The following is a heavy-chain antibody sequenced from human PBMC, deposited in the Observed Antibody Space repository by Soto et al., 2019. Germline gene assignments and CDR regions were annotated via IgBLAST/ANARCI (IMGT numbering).Heavy chain of an antibody. V-gene: IGHV5-51*01. D-gene: IGHD6-13*01. J-gene: IGHJ6*02. Sequence: GESLKISCKGSGYSLTSYWIGWVRQMPGKGLEWMGIIYPGDSDTRYSPSFQGQVTISADKSISTAYLQWSSLKASDTAMYYCARNNLYVCSSGGRDCSWYRPQYYYYGMDVWGQGTTVTVS. CDR2: IYPGDSDT. CDR1: GYSLTSYW. CDR3: ARNNLYVCSSGGRDCSWYRPQYYYYGMDV.